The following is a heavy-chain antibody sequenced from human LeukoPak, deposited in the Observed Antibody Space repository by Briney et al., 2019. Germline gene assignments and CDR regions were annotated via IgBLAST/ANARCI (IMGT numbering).Heavy chain of an antibody. CDR1: GFTFDDYA. Sequence: GGSPRLSCAASGFTFDDYAMHWVRQAPGKGLEWVSGISWNSGSIGYADSVKGRFTISRDNAKNSLYLQMNSLRAEDTAVYYCARDSSENTRYDAFDIWGQGTMVTVSS. CDR3: ARDSSENTRYDAFDI. V-gene: IGHV3-9*01. CDR2: ISWNSGSI. D-gene: IGHD2/OR15-2a*01. J-gene: IGHJ3*02.